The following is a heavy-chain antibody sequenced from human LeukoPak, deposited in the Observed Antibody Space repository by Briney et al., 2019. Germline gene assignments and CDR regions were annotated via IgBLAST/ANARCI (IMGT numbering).Heavy chain of an antibody. CDR2: IRSKAYGATT. V-gene: IGHV3-49*04. D-gene: IGHD4-11*01. J-gene: IGHJ1*01. CDR3: TRGPPGVTVTYFQH. CDR1: GFPPSRSA. Sequence: QTGGSLRLSCAASGFPPSRSAMSWVREAPGKGLERVGFIRSKAYGATTEYAASVKGRFTISRDDSKSIAYLQMNSLKSEDTDVYYCTRGPPGVTVTYFQHWGQGTLVTVSS.